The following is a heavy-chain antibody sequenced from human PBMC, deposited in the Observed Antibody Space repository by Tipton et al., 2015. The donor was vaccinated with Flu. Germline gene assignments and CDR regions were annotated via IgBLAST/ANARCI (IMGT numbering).Heavy chain of an antibody. CDR2: ISNDGSKM. J-gene: IGHJ4*02. CDR1: GFTFSSYG. D-gene: IGHD3-10*01. CDR3: ASGAIVMVRGVIGY. Sequence: QVQLVQSGGGVVQPGRSLRLSCAASGFTFSSYGMHWLRQAAGKGLEWVAVISNDGSKMHYSDSVKGRFTISRDNSKDTVYLQMNILRTEDTAVYYCASGAIVMVRGVIGYWGQGSLVTVSS. V-gene: IGHV3-30*19.